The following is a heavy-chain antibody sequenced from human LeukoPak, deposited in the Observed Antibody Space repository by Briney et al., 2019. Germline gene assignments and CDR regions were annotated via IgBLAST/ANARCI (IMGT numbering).Heavy chain of an antibody. CDR3: ARCTTGKTFGSLREIKKSREIDY. J-gene: IGHJ4*02. CDR1: GFTFNTYT. CDR2: ISSSSSYI. Sequence: GGSLRLSCAASGFTFNTYTMNWVRQAPGKGLEWVSSISSSSSYIHYADSVRGRFTISRDNAKNSLFLQMNSLRGEDTAVYYCARCTTGKTFGSLREIKKSREIDYWGRGTLVTVSS. D-gene: IGHD1-1*01. V-gene: IGHV3-21*01.